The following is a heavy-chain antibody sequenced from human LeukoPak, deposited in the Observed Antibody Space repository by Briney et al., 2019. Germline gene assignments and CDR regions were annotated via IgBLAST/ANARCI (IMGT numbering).Heavy chain of an antibody. V-gene: IGHV3-11*01. CDR2: ISSSGSTI. D-gene: IGHD1-26*01. CDR3: ARVGSGSYAPDYFDY. J-gene: IGHJ4*02. CDR1: GFTFSDYY. Sequence: PGRSLRLSCAASGFTFSDYYMSWIRQAPGKGLEWVSYISSSGSTIYYADSVKGRFTISRDNAKNSLYLQMNSLRAEDTAVYYCARVGSGSYAPDYFDYWGQGTLVTVSS.